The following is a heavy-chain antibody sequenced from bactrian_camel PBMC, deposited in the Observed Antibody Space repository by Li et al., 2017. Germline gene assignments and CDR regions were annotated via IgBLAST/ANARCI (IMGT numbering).Heavy chain of an antibody. CDR1: GFTFSTYD. CDR3: ALLNSGTLGHN. V-gene: IGHV3S10*01. CDR2: INQQGRT. Sequence: LVESGGGLVQSGGSLRLSCAASGFTFSTYDMSWVRQAPGKGLEWVSRINQQGRTWLPDSVKGRFTVSRDNAKNIVYLQLNSLKTEDTAMYFCALLNSGTLGHNWGQGTQVTVS. D-gene: IGHD3*01. J-gene: IGHJ4*01.